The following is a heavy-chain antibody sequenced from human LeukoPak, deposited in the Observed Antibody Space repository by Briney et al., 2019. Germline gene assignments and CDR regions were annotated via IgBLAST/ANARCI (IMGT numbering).Heavy chain of an antibody. Sequence: SQTLSLTCAVSGGSISSGGYSWSWIRQPPGKGLEWIGYIYHSGSTYYNPSLKSRVTISVDRSKNQFSLKLSSVTAADTAVYYCARHAALGYHQPFFDYWGQGTLVTVSS. CDR3: ARHAALGYHQPFFDY. V-gene: IGHV4-30-2*01. CDR2: IYHSGST. J-gene: IGHJ4*02. CDR1: GGSISSGGYS. D-gene: IGHD2-2*01.